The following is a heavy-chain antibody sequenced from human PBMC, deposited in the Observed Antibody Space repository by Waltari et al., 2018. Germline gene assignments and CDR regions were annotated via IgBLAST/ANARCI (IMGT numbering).Heavy chain of an antibody. CDR3: ARGLRDIGTRGYYYYYYGMDV. Sequence: QVQLQQWGAGLLKPSETLSLSCAVYGGSFSGSYWTWLRQPPGKGLEWIGEINHSGSTNYNPSLKSRVTISVDTSKNQFSLKLSSVTAADTAVYYCARGLRDIGTRGYYYYYYGMDVWGQGTTVTVSS. D-gene: IGHD5-12*01. J-gene: IGHJ6*02. V-gene: IGHV4-34*01. CDR1: GGSFSGSY. CDR2: INHSGST.